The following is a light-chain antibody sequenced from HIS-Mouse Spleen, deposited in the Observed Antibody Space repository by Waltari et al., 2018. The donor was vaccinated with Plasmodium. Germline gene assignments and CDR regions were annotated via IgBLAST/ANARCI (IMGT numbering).Light chain of an antibody. CDR3: QQYDNLLLT. Sequence: DIQMTQSPSSLSASVGDRVTITCQASQDISNYLNWYKQKPGKAPKRLIYDASNLETGVPSRFSGSGSGTDFTFTIISLQPEDIATYYCQQYDNLLLTFGGGTKVEIK. CDR2: DAS. V-gene: IGKV1-33*01. CDR1: QDISNY. J-gene: IGKJ4*01.